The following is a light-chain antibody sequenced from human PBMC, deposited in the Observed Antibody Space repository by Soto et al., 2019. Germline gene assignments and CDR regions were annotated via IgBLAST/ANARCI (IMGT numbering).Light chain of an antibody. Sequence: EIVLTQSPGTLSLSPGERDTLSCMANQRVSSNVAWYQQKPGQAPRLLIYGASTRATGITDRFSGSGSGTDFTLTISRLEPEDFAVYYCQQYGSSPITFGPGTRLEIK. V-gene: IGKV3-20*01. J-gene: IGKJ5*01. CDR1: QRVSSN. CDR3: QQYGSSPIT. CDR2: GAS.